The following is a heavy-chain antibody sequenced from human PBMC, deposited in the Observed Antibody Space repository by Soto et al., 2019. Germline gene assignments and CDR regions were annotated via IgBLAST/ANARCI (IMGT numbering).Heavy chain of an antibody. V-gene: IGHV3-23*01. CDR2: VSGTSDVS. CDR1: GFIFNNYA. J-gene: IGHJ4*02. CDR3: ARRDRGYFDY. Sequence: GGSLRLSCAASGFIFNNYAMVWVRQAPGKGLEWVSAVSGTSDVSYYGDSVKGRFTVSRDNSKNTLYLQLDRLRAEDTALYYCARRDRGYFDYWGQGALGTVSS.